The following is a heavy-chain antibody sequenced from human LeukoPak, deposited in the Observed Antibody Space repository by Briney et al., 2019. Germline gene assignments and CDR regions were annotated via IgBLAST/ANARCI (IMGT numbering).Heavy chain of an antibody. Sequence: SETLPLTCTVSGGSISSGSYYWSWIRQPAGKGLEWIGRIYTSGSTNYNPSPKSRVTMSVDTSKNQFSLKLSSVTAADTAVYYCARDVGGVDYWGQGTLVTVSS. J-gene: IGHJ4*02. V-gene: IGHV4-61*02. CDR2: IYTSGST. D-gene: IGHD3-10*01. CDR3: ARDVGGVDY. CDR1: GGSISSGSYY.